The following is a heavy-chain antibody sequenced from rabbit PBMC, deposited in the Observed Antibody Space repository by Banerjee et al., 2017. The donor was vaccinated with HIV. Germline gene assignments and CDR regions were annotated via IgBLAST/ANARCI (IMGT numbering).Heavy chain of an antibody. V-gene: IGHV1S40*01. J-gene: IGHJ4*01. CDR3: ARGDASSGWASNL. CDR2: IYAGDSDTT. Sequence: QSLEESGGDLVKPGASLTLTCTASGFSFSSGYYICWVRQAPGKGLEWIACIYAGDSDTTYYASWAKGRFTISKTSSTTVTLQMTSLTAADTATYFCARGDASSGWASNLWGPGTLVTVS. D-gene: IGHD4-1*01. CDR1: GFSFSSGYY.